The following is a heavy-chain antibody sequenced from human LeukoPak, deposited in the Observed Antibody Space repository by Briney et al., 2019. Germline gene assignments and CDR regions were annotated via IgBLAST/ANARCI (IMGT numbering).Heavy chain of an antibody. D-gene: IGHD6-13*01. CDR1: GGSISSYY. CDR3: ARGFGEQQRPGPMFDP. Sequence: PSETLSLTCTVSGGSISSYYWSWIRQPPGKGLEWIGYIYYSGSTNYNPSLKSRVTISVDTSKNQFSLKLSSVTAADTAVYYCARGFGEQQRPGPMFDPWGQGTLVTVSS. CDR2: IYYSGST. J-gene: IGHJ5*02. V-gene: IGHV4-59*01.